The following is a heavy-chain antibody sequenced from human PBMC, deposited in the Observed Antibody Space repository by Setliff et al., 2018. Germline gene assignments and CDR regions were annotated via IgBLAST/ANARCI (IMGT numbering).Heavy chain of an antibody. Sequence: GGSLRLSCAASGFTFSTHSMNWVRQAPGKGLEWVSSISSSSHIISYADSVKGRFTISRDNSKNTLYLQMNSLRAEDTAVYYCASPGYRSAWYYVYWGQGTLVTVSS. CDR3: ASPGYRSAWYYVY. J-gene: IGHJ4*02. CDR1: GFTFSTHS. CDR2: ISSSSHII. V-gene: IGHV3-48*01. D-gene: IGHD6-19*01.